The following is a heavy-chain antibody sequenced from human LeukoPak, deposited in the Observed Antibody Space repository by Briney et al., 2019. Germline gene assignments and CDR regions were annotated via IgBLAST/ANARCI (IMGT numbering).Heavy chain of an antibody. J-gene: IGHJ4*02. CDR2: IYHSGST. D-gene: IGHD2-21*01. CDR1: GYSISSGYY. Sequence: PSETLSLTCAVAGYSISSGYYWGWIRQPPGKGLEWIGSIYHSGSTYYNPSLKSRVTISVDTSKNQFSLNLSSVTAADTAVYYCARRGAIGLHTDYWGQGTLVTV. V-gene: IGHV4-38-2*01. CDR3: ARRGAIGLHTDY.